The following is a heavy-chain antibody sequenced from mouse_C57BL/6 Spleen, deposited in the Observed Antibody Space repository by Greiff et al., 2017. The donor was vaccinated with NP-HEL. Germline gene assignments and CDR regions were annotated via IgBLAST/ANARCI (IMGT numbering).Heavy chain of an antibody. D-gene: IGHD1-2*01. Sequence: VQLQQPGAELVMPGASVKLSCKASGYTFTSYWMHWVKQRPGQGLEWIGEIDPSDSYTNYNQKFKGKSTLTVDKSSSTAYMQLSSLTSEDSAVYYCARRLSGYFDDWGQGTTLTVSS. V-gene: IGHV1-69*01. CDR1: GYTFTSYW. CDR2: IDPSDSYT. J-gene: IGHJ2*01. CDR3: ARRLSGYFDD.